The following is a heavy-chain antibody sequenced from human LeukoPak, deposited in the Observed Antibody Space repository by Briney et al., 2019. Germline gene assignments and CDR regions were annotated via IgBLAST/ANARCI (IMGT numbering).Heavy chain of an antibody. Sequence: GGSLRLSCAASGFAFSSYAMSWVRQAPGKGLEWVSAIHTSGDTCYADSVKGRFTISRDTSKNTLYLQINSLRVEDTAVYYCIVFGDSNHWGQGTLVTVSS. CDR2: IHTSGDT. V-gene: IGHV3-23*01. D-gene: IGHD4-17*01. CDR1: GFAFSSYA. J-gene: IGHJ5*02. CDR3: IVFGDSNH.